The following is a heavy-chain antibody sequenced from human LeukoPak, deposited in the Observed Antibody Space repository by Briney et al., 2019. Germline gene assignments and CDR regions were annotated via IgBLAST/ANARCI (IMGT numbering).Heavy chain of an antibody. CDR3: ARGPVAAAIRFDY. CDR2: IYYSGST. J-gene: IGHJ4*02. D-gene: IGHD6-19*01. CDR1: GGSISSSSYY. V-gene: IGHV4-39*01. Sequence: SETLSLTCTVSGGSISSSSYYWGWIREPPGKGLEWIGSIYYSGSTYYNPSLKSRGTISVDTSKNQFSLKLSSVTAADTAVYYCARGPVAAAIRFDYWGQGTLVTVSS.